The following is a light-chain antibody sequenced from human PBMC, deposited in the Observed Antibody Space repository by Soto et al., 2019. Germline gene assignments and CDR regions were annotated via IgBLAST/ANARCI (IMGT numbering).Light chain of an antibody. J-gene: IGKJ4*01. CDR3: MQALELPLT. CDR2: LGS. V-gene: IGKV2-28*01. CDR1: QSLLHSNGYNY. Sequence: DIVMTQSPLSLPVTPGEPASISCRSSQSLLHSNGYNYLDWYLQKPGQSPQLLIYLGSNRASGVPDRFSGSGPGTDFTLKISKVEAEDVGVYYCMQALELPLTFGGGTQVEIK.